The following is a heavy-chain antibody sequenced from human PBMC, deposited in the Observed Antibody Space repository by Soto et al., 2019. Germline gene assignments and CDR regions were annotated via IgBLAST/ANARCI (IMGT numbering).Heavy chain of an antibody. V-gene: IGHV1-2*04. Sequence: VASVKVSCKASGYTFTGYYMHWVRQAPGQGLEWMGWINPNSGGTNYAQKFQGWVTMTRDTSISTAYMELSRLRSDDAAVYYCARDTIKVVAAKPHDAFDIWGQGTMVTVSS. D-gene: IGHD2-15*01. CDR1: GYTFTGYY. J-gene: IGHJ3*02. CDR3: ARDTIKVVAAKPHDAFDI. CDR2: INPNSGGT.